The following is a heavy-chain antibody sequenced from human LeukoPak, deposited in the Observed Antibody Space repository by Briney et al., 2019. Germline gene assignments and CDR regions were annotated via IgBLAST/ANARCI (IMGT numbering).Heavy chain of an antibody. CDR3: ARDVRVGGSGWIEGFDY. CDR2: INPNSGGT. Sequence: GASVKVSCKASGYTFTGYYMHWVRQAPGQGLEWMGWINPNSGGTNYAQKFQGRVTMTRDTSISTAYMELSRLRSDDTAVYYCARDVRVGGSGWIEGFDYWGQGTLVTVSS. V-gene: IGHV1-2*02. CDR1: GYTFTGYY. D-gene: IGHD6-19*01. J-gene: IGHJ4*02.